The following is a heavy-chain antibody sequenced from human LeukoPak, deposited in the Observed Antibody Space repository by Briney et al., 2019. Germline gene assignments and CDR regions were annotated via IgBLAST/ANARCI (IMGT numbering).Heavy chain of an antibody. CDR1: GYTFTNFG. CDR3: ARAAPHYYGSGSSQPFDY. CDR2: ISTYNGKT. V-gene: IGHV1-18*01. D-gene: IGHD3-10*01. Sequence: ASVTVSCKASGYTFTNFGINWVRQAPGQGLEWMGGISTYNGKTNYARKLQGRVTMTTDTSTSTASMELRSLRSDDTAVYYCARAAPHYYGSGSSQPFDYWGQGTLVTVSS. J-gene: IGHJ4*02.